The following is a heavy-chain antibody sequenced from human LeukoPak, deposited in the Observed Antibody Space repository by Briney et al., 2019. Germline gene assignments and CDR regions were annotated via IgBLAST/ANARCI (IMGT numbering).Heavy chain of an antibody. CDR1: GYSFTGYY. V-gene: IGHV1-2*02. D-gene: IGHD1-1*01. CDR2: INPNSGDT. CDR3: ARADWSMLEY. Sequence: ASVTVSCKASGYSFTGYYMHWVRQAPGQGLEWMGWINPNSGDTNFAQTFQGRVTMTRDTSISTVYMELSRLTSDDTAVYYCARADWSMLEYWGQGTLVTVSS. J-gene: IGHJ4*02.